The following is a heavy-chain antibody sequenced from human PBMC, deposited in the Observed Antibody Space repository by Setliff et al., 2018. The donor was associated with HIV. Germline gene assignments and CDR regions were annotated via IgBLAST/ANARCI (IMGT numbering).Heavy chain of an antibody. J-gene: IGHJ4*02. V-gene: IGHV3-7*02. CDR3: ARTRGYSYGYSDY. CDR1: GFSNSA. CDR2: INKDGSEK. D-gene: IGHD5-18*01. Sequence: PGGSLRLSCAASGFSNSALHWVRQAPGKGLEWVANINKDGSEKNYADSVKGRFTISRDNAKKSLYLQMNSLRAEDAAVYYCARTRGYSYGYSDYWGQGTLVTVSS.